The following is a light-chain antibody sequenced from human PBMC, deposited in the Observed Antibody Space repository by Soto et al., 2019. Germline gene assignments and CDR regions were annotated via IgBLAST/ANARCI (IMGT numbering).Light chain of an antibody. V-gene: IGLV1-40*01. CDR2: GNS. CDR3: QSYDSSLSGGV. CDR1: SSNIGAGYD. J-gene: IGLJ3*02. Sequence: QSVLTQPPSVSGAPGQRVTISCTGSSSNIGAGYDVHWYQQLPGTAPKLLISGNSNRPSGVPDRFSGSKSGTSASLAITGRHAEDEADYYCQSYDSSLSGGVFGGGTQLTVL.